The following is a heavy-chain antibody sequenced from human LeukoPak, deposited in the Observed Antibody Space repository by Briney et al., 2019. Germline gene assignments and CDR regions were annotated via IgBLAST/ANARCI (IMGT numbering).Heavy chain of an antibody. J-gene: IGHJ4*02. CDR1: GDRFPSYW. CDR2: FYTGDSDT. CDR3: ARLVGVAATNVDYFDY. V-gene: IGHV5-51*01. Sequence: GESLKISCKGSGDRFPSYWLGWVRPMPGKGLEWVGIFYTGDSDTRYSTSFQGQLTISAEKPSTTAYLQWSSLKASETAMYYCARLVGVAATNVDYFDYGGQGTLVTVPS. D-gene: IGHD6-13*01.